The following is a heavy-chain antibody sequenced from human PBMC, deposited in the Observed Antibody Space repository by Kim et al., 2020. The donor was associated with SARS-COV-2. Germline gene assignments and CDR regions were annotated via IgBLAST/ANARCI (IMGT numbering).Heavy chain of an antibody. CDR1: GFTFTEYW. CDR3: ARDGSLTAYSPGAFDI. J-gene: IGHJ3*02. Sequence: LSLTCAASGFTFTEYWMHWVRQAPGKGLMWVSRIDTDGSETAYSDSVRGRFTISRDIAKNTLYLQMNSLTAEDTAVYYCARDGSLTAYSPGAFDIWGQGTMVTVSS. D-gene: IGHD3-9*01. CDR2: IDTDGSET. V-gene: IGHV3-74*01.